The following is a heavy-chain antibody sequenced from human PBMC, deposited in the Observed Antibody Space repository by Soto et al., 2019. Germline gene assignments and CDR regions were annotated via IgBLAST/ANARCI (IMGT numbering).Heavy chain of an antibody. V-gene: IGHV1-18*01. CDR3: AIADYGDDDY. CDR1: GYTFPTST. CDR2: IKAYSGNT. J-gene: IGHJ4*02. D-gene: IGHD4-17*01. Sequence: QLQLVQSGAEAKKPGASVKVSCKASGYTFPTSTISWVRQAPGQGPEWMGWIKAYSGNTNYAQKLQGRVTMTTDTSTNTAYMELRSLTTDDTAIYYCAIADYGDDDYWGQGTLVTVSS.